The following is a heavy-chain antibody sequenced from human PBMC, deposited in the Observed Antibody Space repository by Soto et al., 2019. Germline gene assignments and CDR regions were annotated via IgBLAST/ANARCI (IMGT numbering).Heavy chain of an antibody. CDR3: AIYSGPNSRVYFDY. CDR2: IIPILGIA. Sequence: ASVKVSCKASGGTFSSYTISWVRQAPGQGLEWMGRIIPILGIANYAQKFQGRVTITADKSTSTAYMELSSLRSEDTAVYYCAIYSGPNSRVYFDYWGQGTLVTVSS. V-gene: IGHV1-69*02. CDR1: GGTFSSYT. D-gene: IGHD2-15*01. J-gene: IGHJ4*02.